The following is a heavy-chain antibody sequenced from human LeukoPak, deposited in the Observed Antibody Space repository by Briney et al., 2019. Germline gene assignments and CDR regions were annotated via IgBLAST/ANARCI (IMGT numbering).Heavy chain of an antibody. D-gene: IGHD4-17*01. CDR3: AHRLDDYGDYSWFDY. CDR1: GFSLSTSGVG. CDR2: IYWDDDK. V-gene: IGHV2-5*02. Sequence: SGPTLVKPPQTLTLACTFSGFSLSTSGVGVGWIRQPPGKALEWLALIYWDDDKRYSPSLKSRLTITKDTSKNQVVLTMTNMDPVDTATYYCAHRLDDYGDYSWFDYWGQGTLVTVSS. J-gene: IGHJ4*02.